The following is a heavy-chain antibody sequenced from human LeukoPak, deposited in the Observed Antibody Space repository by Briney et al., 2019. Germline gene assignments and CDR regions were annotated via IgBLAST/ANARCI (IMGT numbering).Heavy chain of an antibody. CDR2: IYTSGST. Sequence: SETLSLTCTVSGGSISSYYWSWIWQPAGKGLEWIGRIYTSGSTNYNPSLKSRVTMSVDTSKNQFSLKLSSVTAADTAVYYCARVSIAARAEDYFDYWGQGTLVTVSS. D-gene: IGHD6-6*01. J-gene: IGHJ4*02. V-gene: IGHV4-4*07. CDR3: ARVSIAARAEDYFDY. CDR1: GGSISSYY.